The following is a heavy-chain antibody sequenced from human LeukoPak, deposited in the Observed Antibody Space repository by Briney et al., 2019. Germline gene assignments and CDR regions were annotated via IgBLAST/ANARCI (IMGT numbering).Heavy chain of an antibody. D-gene: IGHD4-17*01. CDR1: GGSFSGYY. CDR3: ARTPRKVTTYYYGMGV. Sequence: SETLSLTCAVYGGSFSGYYWSWIRQPPGKGLEWIGEINHSGSTNYNPSLKSRVTISVDTSKNQFSLKLSSVTAADTAVYYCARTPRKVTTYYYGMGVWGKGTTVTVSS. J-gene: IGHJ6*04. CDR2: INHSGST. V-gene: IGHV4-34*01.